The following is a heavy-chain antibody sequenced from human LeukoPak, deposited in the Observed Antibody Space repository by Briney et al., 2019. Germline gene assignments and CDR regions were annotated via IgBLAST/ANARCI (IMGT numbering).Heavy chain of an antibody. V-gene: IGHV1-18*01. CDR2: ISAYNGNT. CDR3: ARDQPPGYCSSTSCLDY. D-gene: IGHD2-2*01. CDR1: GYTFTSYG. Sequence: ASVKVSCKASGYTFTSYGISWVRQAPGQGLEWMGWISAYNGNTNYAQKLQGRVTMTTDTSTSTAYMELRSLRSDDTAVYYCARDQPPGYCSSTSCLDYWGQGTLVTVSS. J-gene: IGHJ4*02.